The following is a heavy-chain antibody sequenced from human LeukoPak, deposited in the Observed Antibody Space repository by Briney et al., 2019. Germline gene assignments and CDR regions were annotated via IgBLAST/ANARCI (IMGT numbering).Heavy chain of an antibody. V-gene: IGHV4-38-2*02. CDR3: ARDTENDYGDPGWFDP. CDR2: IYHSGST. CDR1: GYSISSGYY. Sequence: SETLSLTCTVSGYSISSGYYWGWIRQPPGKGLEWIGSIYHSGSTYYNPSLKSRVTISVDTSKNQFSLKLSSVTAADTAVYYCARDTENDYGDPGWFDPWGQGTLVTVSS. J-gene: IGHJ5*02. D-gene: IGHD4-17*01.